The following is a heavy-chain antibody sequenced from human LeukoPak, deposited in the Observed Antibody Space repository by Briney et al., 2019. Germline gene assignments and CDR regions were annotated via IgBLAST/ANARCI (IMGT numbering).Heavy chain of an antibody. CDR2: IKSKSDGGTT. D-gene: IGHD1-1*01. J-gene: IGHJ4*02. V-gene: IGHV3-15*01. CDR1: GFTFNNAW. Sequence: PWGSLRLSCAASGFTFNNAWMNWVRQAPGKGLEWVGRIKSKSDGGTTDYAAPVKGRFIISRDDSKNTLYLQMNSLKTEDTAVYFCATDGISEETTTDYWGQGTLVTVSS. CDR3: ATDGISEETTTDY.